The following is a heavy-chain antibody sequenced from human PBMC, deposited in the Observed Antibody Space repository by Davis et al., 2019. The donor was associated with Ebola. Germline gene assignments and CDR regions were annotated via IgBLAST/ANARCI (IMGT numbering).Heavy chain of an antibody. D-gene: IGHD3-3*01. CDR3: ARRIWSGPPKNWYFDL. CDR1: YGSFGGYQ. J-gene: IGHJ2*01. V-gene: IGHV4-34*01. CDR2: ISHGGTT. Sequence: SQTLSLTCAVYYGSFGGYQWNWIRQSPGKGLEWLGEISHGGTTNYNPSLKSRVTISLDTSKNQFSLKVMSVTAADTAVYYCARRIWSGPPKNWYFDLWGRGTLVSVSS.